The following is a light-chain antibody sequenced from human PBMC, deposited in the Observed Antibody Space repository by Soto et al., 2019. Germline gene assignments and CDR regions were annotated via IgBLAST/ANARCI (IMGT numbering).Light chain of an antibody. Sequence: EIVMTQSPATLSVSPGERGTLSCRASHSVSSNLAWYQQKPGQAPRLLIYGASTRATGIPARFSGSGSGTEFTLTISSLQSEDFAVYYCQQYNNWPPLTFGGGTKVEIK. V-gene: IGKV3-15*01. CDR2: GAS. J-gene: IGKJ4*01. CDR3: QQYNNWPPLT. CDR1: HSVSSN.